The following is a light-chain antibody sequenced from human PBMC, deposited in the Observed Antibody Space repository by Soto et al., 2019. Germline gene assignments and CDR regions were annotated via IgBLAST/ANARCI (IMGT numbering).Light chain of an antibody. CDR2: DAS. J-gene: IGKJ1*01. Sequence: DIQMTQSPSSLSASVGDRVTITCRASQSISSYLNWYQQKPGKAPKLLMYDASRLQSGVPSRFSGSGSGTDFTLTISSLQPEDFATYYCQQSYSTPWTFGQGTKVEIK. V-gene: IGKV1-39*01. CDR1: QSISSY. CDR3: QQSYSTPWT.